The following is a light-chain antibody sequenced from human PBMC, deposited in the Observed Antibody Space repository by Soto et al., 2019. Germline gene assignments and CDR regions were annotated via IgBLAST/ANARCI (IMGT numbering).Light chain of an antibody. J-gene: IGKJ5*01. CDR2: AAS. CDR1: QSISIH. CDR3: QQLNSYPQT. Sequence: DIEMTQSPSSLSSSVGDRFAITCLASQSISIHLNWYQQKAGKAPKLLIYAASTLQSGVPSRFSGSGSGPDFTLTISSLQPEDSATYFCQQLNSYPQTFGQGTRLEIK. V-gene: IGKV1-17*01.